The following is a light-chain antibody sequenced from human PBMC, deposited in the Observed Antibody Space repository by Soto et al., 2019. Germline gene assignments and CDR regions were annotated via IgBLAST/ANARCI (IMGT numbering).Light chain of an antibody. J-gene: IGLJ2*01. V-gene: IGLV1-51*01. CDR3: ATWDGGLNVVV. CDR2: DND. CDR1: SSNIGTYY. Sequence: QSVLTQPPSISAAPGQKVTISCSGSSSNIGTYYVSWYQQLPRTAPKLLISDNDDRPSGIPDRFSGSKSGTSATLDITGLQTGDEAVYYCATWDGGLNVVVFGGGTKVTVL.